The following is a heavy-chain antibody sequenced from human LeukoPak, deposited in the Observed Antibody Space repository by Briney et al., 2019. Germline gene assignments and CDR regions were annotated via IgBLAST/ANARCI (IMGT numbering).Heavy chain of an antibody. J-gene: IGHJ1*01. CDR1: GGSISSSSYY. CDR3: TRVSPYYYDSPPGIEYFQH. D-gene: IGHD3-22*01. CDR2: IYYSGST. V-gene: IGHV4-39*07. Sequence: PSETLSLTCTVSGGSISSSSYYWGWIRQPPGKGLEWIGSIYYSGSTYYNPSLKSRVTISVDTSKNQFSLKLSSVTAADTAVYYCTRVSPYYYDSPPGIEYFQHWGQGTLVTVSS.